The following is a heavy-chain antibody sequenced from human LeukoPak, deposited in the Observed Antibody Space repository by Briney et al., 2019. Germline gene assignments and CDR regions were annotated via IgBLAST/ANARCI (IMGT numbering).Heavy chain of an antibody. CDR3: ARDGYDYRYYYYYMDV. V-gene: IGHV4-61*02. J-gene: IGHJ6*03. CDR2: IYTSGST. Sequence: TLSLTCTVSGGSISSGSYYWSWIRQPAGKGLEWIGRIYTSGSTNYNPSLKSRVTISVDTSKNQFSLKLSSVTAADTAVYYCARDGYDYRYYYYYMDVWGKGTTVTVSS. D-gene: IGHD5-12*01. CDR1: GGSISSGSYY.